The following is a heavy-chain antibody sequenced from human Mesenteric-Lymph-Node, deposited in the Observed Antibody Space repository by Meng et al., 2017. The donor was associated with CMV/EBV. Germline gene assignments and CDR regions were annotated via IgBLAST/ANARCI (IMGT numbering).Heavy chain of an antibody. V-gene: IGHV4-34*01. CDR1: GGSFSGYY. Sequence: SLTCAVYGGSFSGYYWSWIRQPPGKGLEWIGEINHSGVPNYNPSLKSRVTISLDRSKNQFSLKLSSVTAEDTAVYYCARGSDIPVNNYWGQGTLVTVSS. CDR3: ARGSDIPVNNY. D-gene: IGHD2-15*01. J-gene: IGHJ4*02. CDR2: INHSGVP.